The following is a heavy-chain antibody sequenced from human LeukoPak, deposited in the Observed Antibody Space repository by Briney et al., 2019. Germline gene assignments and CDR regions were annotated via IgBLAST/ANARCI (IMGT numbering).Heavy chain of an antibody. CDR3: ARQGEGSSSWYWVDY. Sequence: SETLSLTCTVSGGSISSAYYWSWIRQRPGKGLEWIGCIYYSGSTSYNPSLKSRVTISLDTSKNQFSLKLSSVTAADTAVYYCARQGEGSSSWYWVDYWGQGTLVTVSS. CDR2: IYYSGST. J-gene: IGHJ4*02. D-gene: IGHD6-13*01. V-gene: IGHV4-59*08. CDR1: GGSISSAYY.